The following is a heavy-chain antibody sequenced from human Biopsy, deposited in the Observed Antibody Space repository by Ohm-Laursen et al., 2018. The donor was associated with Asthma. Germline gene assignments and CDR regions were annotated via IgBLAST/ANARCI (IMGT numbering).Heavy chain of an antibody. J-gene: IGHJ4*02. CDR2: HDHEEGGT. D-gene: IGHD4-17*01. CDR3: ASDFPKDYVRYNFQF. Sequence: ASVKVFCKAPGGTFSNFAISWVRQAPGQGLEWMGGHDHEEGGTVNARRFQGRVTMTEDTSTDTAYMELSSLSSDDTAVYYCASDFPKDYVRYNFQFWGQGTLVTVSS. CDR1: GGTFSNFA. V-gene: IGHV1-24*01.